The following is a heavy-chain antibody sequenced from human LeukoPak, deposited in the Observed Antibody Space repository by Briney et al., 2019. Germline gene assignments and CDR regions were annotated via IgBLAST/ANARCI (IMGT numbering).Heavy chain of an antibody. V-gene: IGHV3-30*14. J-gene: IGHJ4*02. D-gene: IGHD3-16*01. CDR3: ARDFGGGGFDY. Sequence: GGSLRLSCAASGFAFSTYAMHWVRQAPGKGLEWVAVIPYDGSNKYYADSVKGRFTISRDNSKNTLYLQMDSLRAEDTAVYYCARDFGGGGFDYWGQGTLVTVSS. CDR1: GFAFSTYA. CDR2: IPYDGSNK.